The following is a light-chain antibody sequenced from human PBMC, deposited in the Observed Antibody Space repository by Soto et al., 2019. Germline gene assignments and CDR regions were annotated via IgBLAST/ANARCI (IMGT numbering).Light chain of an antibody. J-gene: IGLJ1*01. Sequence: QSFRTQPPSVSVAPGQRVTISCSGSSSNIGAGYDVNWYRQLPGTAPKLLIYGNSDRPSGVPDRFSGSKSGTSASLAITGLQAEDEADYFCQSYDRSLRTYVFGTGTKVTVL. V-gene: IGLV1-40*01. CDR1: SSNIGAGYD. CDR2: GNS. CDR3: QSYDRSLRTYV.